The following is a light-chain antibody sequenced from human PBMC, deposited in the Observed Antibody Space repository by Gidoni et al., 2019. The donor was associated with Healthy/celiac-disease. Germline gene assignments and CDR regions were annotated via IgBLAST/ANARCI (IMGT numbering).Light chain of an antibody. CDR3: QQRSNWPHT. V-gene: IGKV3-11*01. CDR2: DAS. J-gene: IGKJ5*01. CDR1: QSVSSY. Sequence: EIVLTQSPATLSLSPGERATLSCRASQSVSSYLAWYQQKPGQAPRLLIYDASNRATGIPARFSGSGSGTDFTLTSSSLEPEDFAVYYCQQRSNWPHTFXQXTRLEIK.